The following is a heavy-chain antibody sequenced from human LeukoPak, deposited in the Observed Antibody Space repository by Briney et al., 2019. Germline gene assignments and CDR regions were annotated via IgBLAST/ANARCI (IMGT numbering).Heavy chain of an antibody. Sequence: ASVKVSCKASGYTFTCYGISWVRQAPGQGLEWMGWISAYNGNTKHAQKFQDRVTMTTDTSTSTAYMELRSLRSDDTAVYYCARGDMYYYGSSGTLNQNFDYWGQGTLVTVSS. CDR1: GYTFTCYG. V-gene: IGHV1-18*01. J-gene: IGHJ4*02. D-gene: IGHD3-22*01. CDR2: ISAYNGNT. CDR3: ARGDMYYYGSSGTLNQNFDY.